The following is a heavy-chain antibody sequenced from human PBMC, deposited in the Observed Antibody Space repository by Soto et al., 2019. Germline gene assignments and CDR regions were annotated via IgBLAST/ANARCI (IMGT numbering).Heavy chain of an antibody. CDR1: GGSVSSGSYY. CDR3: ASVTRTCISTSCYRYYYGMDV. J-gene: IGHJ6*02. Sequence: SETLPLTCTVSGGSVSSGSYYCSWIRQPPGKGLEWIGYIYYSGSTNYNPSLKSRVTISVDTSKNQFSLKLSSVTAADTAVYYCASVTRTCISTSCYRYYYGMDVWGQGTTVTVSS. D-gene: IGHD2-2*02. V-gene: IGHV4-61*01. CDR2: IYYSGST.